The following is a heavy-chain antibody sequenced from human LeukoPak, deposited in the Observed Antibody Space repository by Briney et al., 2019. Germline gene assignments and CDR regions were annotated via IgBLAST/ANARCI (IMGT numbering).Heavy chain of an antibody. Sequence: SETLSLTCTVSDDSISSGGYSWSWIRQPPGKGLEWIGYIHDSGSTYYNPSLKSRVTISVDTSKNQFSLKLNSVTAADTALYYCTRDRGIMLTFGGVIAKGAHYWGQGTLVTVSS. D-gene: IGHD3-16*02. V-gene: IGHV4-30-4*07. CDR3: TRDRGIMLTFGGVIAKGAHY. CDR1: DDSISSGGYS. J-gene: IGHJ4*02. CDR2: IHDSGST.